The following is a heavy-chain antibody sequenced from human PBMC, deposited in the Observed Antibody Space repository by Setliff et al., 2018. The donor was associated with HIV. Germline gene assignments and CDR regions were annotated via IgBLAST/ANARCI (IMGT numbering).Heavy chain of an antibody. CDR3: ARQGAVTGHAFDS. CDR1: GGSLSGYH. V-gene: IGHV4-34*01. CDR2: INHSGST. Sequence: SETLSLTCAVYGGSLSGYHWSWIRQSPEKGLEWIGEINHSGSTNYNPSLKSRVTISVDTSKNHFSLRLSSVTAADTAVYYCARQGAVTGHAFDSWGPGALVTVSS. J-gene: IGHJ4*02. D-gene: IGHD6-19*01.